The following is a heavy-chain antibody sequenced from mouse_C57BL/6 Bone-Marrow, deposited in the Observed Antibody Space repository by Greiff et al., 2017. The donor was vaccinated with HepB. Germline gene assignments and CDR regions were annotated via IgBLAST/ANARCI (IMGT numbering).Heavy chain of an antibody. CDR2: ISDGGSYT. J-gene: IGHJ1*03. D-gene: IGHD2-1*01. CDR3: ARALIYYGNYDRYWYFDV. Sequence: EVQLVESGGGLVKPGGSLKLSCAASGFTFSSYAMSWVRQTPEKRLEWVATISDGGSYTYYPDNVKGRFTISRDNAKNNLYLQMSHLKSEDTAMYYCARALIYYGNYDRYWYFDVWGTGTTVTVSS. CDR1: GFTFSSYA. V-gene: IGHV5-4*01.